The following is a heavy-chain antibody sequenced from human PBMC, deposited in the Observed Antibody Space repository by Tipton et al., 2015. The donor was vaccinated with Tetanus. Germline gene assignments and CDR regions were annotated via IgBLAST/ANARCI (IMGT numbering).Heavy chain of an antibody. CDR3: ARGPFAYDR. J-gene: IGHJ5*02. V-gene: IGHV4-34*01. Sequence: TLSLTCTVSGASISNFYWSWIRQPPGKGLEWIGEIDHSGNTRYNPSLKSRLTISVDTSKDQFSLKLSSVVAADTAVYYCARGPFAYDRWGQGALVTVSS. CDR1: GASISNFY. CDR2: IDHSGNT.